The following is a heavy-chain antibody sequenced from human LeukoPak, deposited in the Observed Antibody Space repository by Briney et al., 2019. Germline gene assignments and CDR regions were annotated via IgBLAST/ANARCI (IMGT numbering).Heavy chain of an antibody. V-gene: IGHV1-18*01. CDR1: GGTFSSYA. Sequence: ASVKVSCKASGGTFSSYAISWARQAPGQGLEWMGWISAYNGDTHYAERFQGRVTLTIDTSTSTAYMELRNLRSDDTAMYYCARDPSNTSGWNICFDYWGQGTLVTVSS. CDR3: ARDPSNTSGWNICFDY. J-gene: IGHJ4*02. CDR2: ISAYNGDT. D-gene: IGHD6-19*01.